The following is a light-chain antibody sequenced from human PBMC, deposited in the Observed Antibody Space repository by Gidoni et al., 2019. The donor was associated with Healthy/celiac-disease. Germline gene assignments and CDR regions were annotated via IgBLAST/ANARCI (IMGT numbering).Light chain of an antibody. J-gene: IGLJ2*01. Sequence: QSVLTQPPSASGTPGQRVTISCSGSSSNIGSNYVYWYPQLPGTAPKLPIYRNNQRPSGVPYRFSGSKSGTSASLAISGLRSEDEADYYCAAWDDSLSGLVVFGGGTKLTVL. CDR2: RNN. CDR1: SSNIGSNY. V-gene: IGLV1-47*01. CDR3: AAWDDSLSGLVV.